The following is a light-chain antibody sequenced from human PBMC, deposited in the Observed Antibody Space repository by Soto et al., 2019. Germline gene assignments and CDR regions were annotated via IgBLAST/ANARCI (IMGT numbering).Light chain of an antibody. V-gene: IGKV1-5*01. CDR1: QSISSW. J-gene: IGKJ1*01. CDR3: QHYSLVWA. Sequence: DIQMTQSPSTLSASVGDRVTITCRASQSISSWLAWYQQKPGKAPKLLIFDASSLESGVPSRFSGSGSGTEFTLTTSSLQPDDFATYYCQHYSLVWAFGQGTKVDI. CDR2: DAS.